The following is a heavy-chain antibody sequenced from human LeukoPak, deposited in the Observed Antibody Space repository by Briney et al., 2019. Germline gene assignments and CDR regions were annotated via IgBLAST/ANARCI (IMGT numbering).Heavy chain of an antibody. D-gene: IGHD6-13*01. CDR1: GFTFSSYN. Sequence: KAGGSLRLSCAASGFTFSSYNMNWVRQAPGKGLEWVSSISTSSSYIYYADSVKGRFTISRDNAKNSLYLQMNSLRAEDTAVYYCARGGETYSSSWYLELDYWGQGTLVTVSS. J-gene: IGHJ4*02. V-gene: IGHV3-21*01. CDR3: ARGGETYSSSWYLELDY. CDR2: ISTSSSYI.